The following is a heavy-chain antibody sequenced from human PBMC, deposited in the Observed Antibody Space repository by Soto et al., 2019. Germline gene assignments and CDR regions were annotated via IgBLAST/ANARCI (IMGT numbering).Heavy chain of an antibody. CDR3: TTGFY. V-gene: IGHV3-15*01. J-gene: IGHJ4*01. CDR1: GITLTYAW. CDR2: MKSKRDGGTT. Sequence: GGSLRLSCTASGITLTYAWMSWVRHVPGKGLNWVGRMKSKRDGGTTGYGSSFEGRFTISRDDSKSTVFLQMNGLKGDDTAVYYCTTGFYWGQGTPVTVSS.